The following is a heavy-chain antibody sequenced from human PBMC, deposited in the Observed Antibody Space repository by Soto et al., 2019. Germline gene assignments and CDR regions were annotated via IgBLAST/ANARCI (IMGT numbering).Heavy chain of an antibody. CDR1: GGSISSGGYY. CDR2: IYYSGST. CDR3: AREVEAKAAAGTYEGIEPYYYGMDV. J-gene: IGHJ6*02. D-gene: IGHD6-13*01. Sequence: PSETLSLTCTVSGGSISSGGYYWGWIRQPPGKGLEWIGYIYYSGSTYYNPSLKSRVTISVDTSKNQFSLKLSSVTAADTAVYYCAREVEAKAAAGTYEGIEPYYYGMDVWGQGTTVTVSS. V-gene: IGHV4-31*03.